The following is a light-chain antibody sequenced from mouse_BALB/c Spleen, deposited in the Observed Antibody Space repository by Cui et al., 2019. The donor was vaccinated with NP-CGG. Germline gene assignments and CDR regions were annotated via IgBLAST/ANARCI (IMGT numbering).Light chain of an antibody. V-gene: IGLV1*01. CDR3: ALWYSNHWV. Sequence: AGVTQESALTTSPGGTVTLTCRSSTGAVTTSNYANWVQEKPDHLFTGLIGGTNNRAPGVPARFSGSLIGDKAALTITGAQTEDEAIYFCALWYSNHWVFGGGTKLTVL. J-gene: IGLJ1*01. CDR1: TGAVTTSNY. CDR2: GTN.